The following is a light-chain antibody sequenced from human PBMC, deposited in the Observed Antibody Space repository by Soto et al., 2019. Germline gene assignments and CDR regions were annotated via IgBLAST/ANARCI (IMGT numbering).Light chain of an antibody. CDR2: GAS. J-gene: IGKJ5*01. Sequence: EIVMTQSPATLSVSPGERATLSCRASQSVSNNLAWYQQKPGQAPRLLIYGASTRATGIPARFSGSGSGTEFTLTISRLEPEDFEVYYCQQYESSPLTFGQGTRLEIK. CDR3: QQYESSPLT. CDR1: QSVSNN. V-gene: IGKV3-15*01.